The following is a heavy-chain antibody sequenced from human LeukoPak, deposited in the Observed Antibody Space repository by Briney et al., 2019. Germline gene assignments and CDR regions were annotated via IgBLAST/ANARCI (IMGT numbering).Heavy chain of an antibody. J-gene: IGHJ4*02. V-gene: IGHV3-53*01. D-gene: IGHD3-22*01. CDR2: IYSGGST. Sequence: GGSLRLSCAASGFTVSSNYMSWVRQAPGKGLEWVSVIYSGGSTYYADSVKGRFTISRDNSKNTLYLQMNSLRAEDTAVYYCARSRDSSGYYYYWGQGTLVTVSS. CDR3: ARSRDSSGYYYY. CDR1: GFTVSSNY.